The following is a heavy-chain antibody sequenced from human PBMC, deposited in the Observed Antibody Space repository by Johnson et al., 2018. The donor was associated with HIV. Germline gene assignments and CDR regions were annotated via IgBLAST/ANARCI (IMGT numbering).Heavy chain of an antibody. CDR3: ARGDDDILTGYAFDI. CDR1: GFTFSSYA. CDR2: ISYDGSNK. D-gene: IGHD3-9*01. J-gene: IGHJ3*02. Sequence: QVQLVESGGGVVQPGRSLRLSCAASGFTFSSYAMHWVRQAPGKGLEWVTLISYDGSNKYYADSVKGRFTISRDNSKNTLYLQMNSLRAEDTAVYYCARGDDDILTGYAFDIWGQGTMVTVSS. V-gene: IGHV3-30-3*01.